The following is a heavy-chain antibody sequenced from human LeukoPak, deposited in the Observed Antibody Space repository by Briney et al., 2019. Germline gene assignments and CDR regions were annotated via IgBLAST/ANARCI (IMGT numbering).Heavy chain of an antibody. CDR1: GGSISSYY. D-gene: IGHD3-22*01. CDR3: AGTQYYYDSSGYYYPQYYFDY. Sequence: PSETLSLTCTVSGGSISSYYWSWIRQPPGKGLEWIGYIYYSGSTNYNPSLKSRVTISVDTSKNQFSLKLSSVTAADTAVYYCAGTQYYYDSSGYYYPQYYFDYWGQGTLVTVSS. V-gene: IGHV4-59*01. J-gene: IGHJ4*02. CDR2: IYYSGST.